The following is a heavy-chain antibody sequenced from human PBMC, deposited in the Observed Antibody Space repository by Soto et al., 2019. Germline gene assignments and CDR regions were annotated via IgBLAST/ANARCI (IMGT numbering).Heavy chain of an antibody. Sequence: QVQLQESGPGLVKPSETLSLTCTVSGGSISSYYWSWIRQPPGKGLEWIGYIYYSGSSNYNPSLKSRVTISVDTSKNQFPLKLSSVSAAATAVYSCARRYGGNFDYWGQGTLVTLSS. CDR3: ARRYGGNFDY. CDR1: GGSISSYY. V-gene: IGHV4-59*08. J-gene: IGHJ4*02. CDR2: IYYSGSS. D-gene: IGHD2-15*01.